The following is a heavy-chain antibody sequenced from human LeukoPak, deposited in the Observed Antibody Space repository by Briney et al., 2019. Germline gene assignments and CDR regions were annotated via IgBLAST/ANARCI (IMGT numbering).Heavy chain of an antibody. V-gene: IGHV1-69*13. CDR2: IIPIFGTA. CDR3: ARDGQRRDGYNYVDY. D-gene: IGHD5-24*01. CDR1: GGTFSSYA. J-gene: IGHJ4*02. Sequence: SVKVSCKASGGTFSSYAISWVRQAPGQGLEWMGGIIPIFGTANYAQKFQGRVTITADESTSTAYMELSSLRSEDTAVYYCARDGQRRDGYNYVDYWGQGTLVTVSS.